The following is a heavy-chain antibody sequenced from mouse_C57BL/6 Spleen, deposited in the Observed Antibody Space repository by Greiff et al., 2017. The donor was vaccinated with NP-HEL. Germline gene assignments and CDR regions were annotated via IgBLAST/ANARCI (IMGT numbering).Heavy chain of an antibody. Sequence: DLKLQESGPGFVKPSQPLSLTSSVTASSTTSGYYWNWIRQFPGNKLEWMGYISYDDSNNYNPSLKNRISITRDTSKNQFFLKLNSVTTEDTATYYCARGWLLGYFDYWGQGTTLTVSS. D-gene: IGHD2-3*01. CDR1: ASSTTSGYY. J-gene: IGHJ2*01. CDR3: ARGWLLGYFDY. V-gene: IGHV3-6*01. CDR2: ISYDDSN.